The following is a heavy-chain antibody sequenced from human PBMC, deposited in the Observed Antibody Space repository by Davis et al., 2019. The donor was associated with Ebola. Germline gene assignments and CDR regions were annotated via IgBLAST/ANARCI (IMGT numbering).Heavy chain of an antibody. V-gene: IGHV3-30-3*01. CDR1: GFTFSSYA. J-gene: IGHJ3*02. Sequence: GESLKISCAASGFTFSSYAMHWVRQAPGKGLEWVAVISYDGSNKYYADSVKGRFTISRDNAKNSLYLQMNSLRAEDTAVYYCARSRQYYDILTGYYNSQPQDLGAFDIWGQGTMVTVSS. CDR2: ISYDGSNK. CDR3: ARSRQYYDILTGYYNSQPQDLGAFDI. D-gene: IGHD3-9*01.